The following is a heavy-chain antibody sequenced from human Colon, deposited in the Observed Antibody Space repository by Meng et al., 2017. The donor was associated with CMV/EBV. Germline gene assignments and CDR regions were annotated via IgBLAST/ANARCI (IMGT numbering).Heavy chain of an antibody. V-gene: IGHV4-39*07. J-gene: IGHJ3*02. CDR1: GGSISSTSYY. Sequence: GSLSLSCNVSGGSISSTSYYWAWIRQSPGKGLEWIGSVYYSGYTYSNPSLSSRLSMSVDRSKNQFFLRLSSVTAADTAVYYCARDRHSEVVIALKGTFDIWGQGTRVTVSS. D-gene: IGHD2-21*01. CDR3: ARDRHSEVVIALKGTFDI. CDR2: VYYSGYT.